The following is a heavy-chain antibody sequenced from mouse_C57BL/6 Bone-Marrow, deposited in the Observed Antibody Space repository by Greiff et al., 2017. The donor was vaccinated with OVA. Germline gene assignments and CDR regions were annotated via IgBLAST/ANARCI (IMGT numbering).Heavy chain of an antibody. Sequence: VQLQQSGAELVRPGASVKLSCTASGFNIKDDYMHWVKQRPEQGLEWIGWIDPENGDTEYASKFQGKATITADTSSNTAYLQLSSLTSEDTAVYYCTTDSSGPTWGQGTLVTVSA. J-gene: IGHJ3*01. CDR2: IDPENGDT. CDR1: GFNIKDDY. CDR3: TTDSSGPT. D-gene: IGHD3-2*02. V-gene: IGHV14-4*01.